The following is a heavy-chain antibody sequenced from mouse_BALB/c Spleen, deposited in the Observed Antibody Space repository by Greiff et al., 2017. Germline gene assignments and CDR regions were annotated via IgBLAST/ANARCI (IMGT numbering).Heavy chain of an antibody. CDR3: ARGGYDYDGFAY. Sequence: EVKLMESGGGLVKPGGSLKLSCAASGFTFSSYAMSWVRQTPEKRLEWVASISSGGSTYYPDSVKGRFTISRDNARNILYLQMSSLRSEDTAMYYCARGGYDYDGFAYWGQGTLVTVSA. V-gene: IGHV5-6-5*01. CDR2: ISSGGST. J-gene: IGHJ3*01. CDR1: GFTFSSYA. D-gene: IGHD2-4*01.